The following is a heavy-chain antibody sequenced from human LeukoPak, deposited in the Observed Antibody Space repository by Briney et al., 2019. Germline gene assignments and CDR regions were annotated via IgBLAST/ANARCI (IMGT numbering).Heavy chain of an antibody. J-gene: IGHJ6*04. CDR1: GFTFSSHG. V-gene: IGHV3-23*01. Sequence: GGSLRLSCAASGFTFSSHGMSWVRQAPGKGLEWVSTISGSGDNTYYADSVKGRFTISRDNSKNSLYLQMNSLRAEDTAVYYCAELGITMIGGVWGKGTTVTISS. D-gene: IGHD3-10*02. CDR2: ISGSGDNT. CDR3: AELGITMIGGV.